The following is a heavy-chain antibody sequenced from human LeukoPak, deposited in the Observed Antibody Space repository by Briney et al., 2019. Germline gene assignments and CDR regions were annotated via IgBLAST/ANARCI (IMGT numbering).Heavy chain of an antibody. V-gene: IGHV3-30-3*01. CDR3: ARDIGIP. J-gene: IGHJ5*02. Sequence: GGSLRLSCAASGFTFSSYAMSWVRQAPGKGLEWVAVISYDGSNKYYADSVKGRFTISRDNSKNTLYLQMNSLRAEDTAVYYCARDIGIPWGQGTLVTVSS. CDR1: GFTFSSYA. CDR2: ISYDGSNK. D-gene: IGHD1-14*01.